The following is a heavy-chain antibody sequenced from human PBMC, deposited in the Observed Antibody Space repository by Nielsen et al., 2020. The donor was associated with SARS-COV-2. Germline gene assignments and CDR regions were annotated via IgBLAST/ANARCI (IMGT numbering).Heavy chain of an antibody. D-gene: IGHD6-6*01. CDR1: KFTFDHYA. J-gene: IGHJ4*02. CDR3: ARETIDHTSSFVDY. CDR2: ITWNSGSI. V-gene: IGHV3-9*01. Sequence: SLKISCAASKFTFDHYAMHWVRQAPGKGLEWVSGITWNSGSIGYADSVKGRFTISRDNAKNSLYLQMNSLKLEDTAVYYCARETIDHTSSFVDYWGQGILVTVSS.